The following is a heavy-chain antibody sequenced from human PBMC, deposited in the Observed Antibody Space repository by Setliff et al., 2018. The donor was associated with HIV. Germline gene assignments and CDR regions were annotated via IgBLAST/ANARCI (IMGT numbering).Heavy chain of an antibody. D-gene: IGHD2-21*01. V-gene: IGHV4-59*08. CDR1: GASIKDYY. CDR2: AHHSGVT. J-gene: IGHJ3*01. CDR3: ARHDSRGPRSAFDL. Sequence: PSETLSLTCTVSGASIKDYYWNWIRQPPGKGLEWIGFAHHSGVTSYNPSLHSRVIIAVDTSRNQFSLKLSSVTAADTAVYYCARHDSRGPRSAFDLWGRGTMVTVSS.